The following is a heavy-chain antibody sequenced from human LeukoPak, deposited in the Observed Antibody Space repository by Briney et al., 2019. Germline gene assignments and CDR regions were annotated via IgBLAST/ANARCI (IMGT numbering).Heavy chain of an antibody. CDR2: MNPDTNST. CDR1: GYTFTNYD. V-gene: IGHV1-8*01. D-gene: IGHD3-22*01. J-gene: IGHJ4*02. CDR3: ARGHFFDSCGYAH. Sequence: ASVKVSCKASGYTFTNYDINWVRQATGHRLEWMGWMNPDTNSTVYAQKFQGRVSMTSYPSISTAYMELSSLRSEDTAVYYCARGHFFDSCGYAHWGQGTLVTVSS.